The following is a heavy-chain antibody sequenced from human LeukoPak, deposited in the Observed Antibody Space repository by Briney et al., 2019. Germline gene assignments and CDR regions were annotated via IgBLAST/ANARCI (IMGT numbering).Heavy chain of an antibody. CDR3: ARASGSDWGFDY. Sequence: PGGSLRLSCAASRFTFSSYSMNWVRQAPGKGLEWVSYVSSSSNIIYYADSVKGRFTISRDNGKNSLYLQMNSLRDEDTAVYYCARASGSDWGFDYWGQGTQVTVSS. CDR2: VSSSSNII. D-gene: IGHD1-26*01. V-gene: IGHV3-48*02. CDR1: RFTFSSYS. J-gene: IGHJ4*02.